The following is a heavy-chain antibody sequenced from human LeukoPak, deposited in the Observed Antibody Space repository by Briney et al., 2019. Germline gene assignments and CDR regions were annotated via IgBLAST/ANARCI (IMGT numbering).Heavy chain of an antibody. CDR1: GGSISSSNW. CDR3: ARSTPDRQQHSEDY. D-gene: IGHD6-13*01. V-gene: IGHV4-4*02. CDR2: IYHSGST. J-gene: IGHJ4*02. Sequence: SETLSLTCAVSGGSISSSNWWGWVRQPPGKGLEWIGEIYHSGSTNYNPSLKSRVTISVDKSKNQFSLKLSSVTAADTAVYYCARSTPDRQQHSEDYWGQGTLVTVSS.